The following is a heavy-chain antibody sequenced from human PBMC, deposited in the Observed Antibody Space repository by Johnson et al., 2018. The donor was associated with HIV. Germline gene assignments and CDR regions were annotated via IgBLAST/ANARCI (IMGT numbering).Heavy chain of an antibody. V-gene: IGHV3-30*02. CDR1: AFTFSDYG. Sequence: QVQLVESGGGVVQPGGSLRLSCAASAFTFSDYGMHWVRQAPGKGREWVAFIRSAGSSKYYADSGKGRFIISRDNAKNSLFVEMNSLRADDTAVYYCARGEWSSSKGGSFDMWGQGTLVTVSS. D-gene: IGHD6-13*01. J-gene: IGHJ3*02. CDR2: IRSAGSSK. CDR3: ARGEWSSSKGGSFDM.